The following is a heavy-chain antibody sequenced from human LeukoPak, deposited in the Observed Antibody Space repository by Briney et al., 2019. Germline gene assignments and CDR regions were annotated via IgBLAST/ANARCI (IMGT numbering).Heavy chain of an antibody. CDR2: ISGSGGST. J-gene: IGHJ6*03. V-gene: IGHV3-23*01. Sequence: GGSLRLSCAASGFTFSSYAMSWVRQAPGEGLEWVSDISGSGGSTYYADSVEGRFTISRDNSKNTLYLQMNSLRAEDTAVYYCARASPAYNYYMDVWGKGTTVTVSS. D-gene: IGHD2-15*01. CDR3: ARASPAYNYYMDV. CDR1: GFTFSSYA.